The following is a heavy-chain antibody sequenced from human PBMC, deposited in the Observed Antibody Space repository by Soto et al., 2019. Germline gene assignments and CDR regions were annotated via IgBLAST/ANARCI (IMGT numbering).Heavy chain of an antibody. CDR3: ARGDIAVAVASDY. J-gene: IGHJ4*02. Sequence: EVHLVESGGRVVRPGESLRLSCAASGFNFEEYGMTWVRQAPGKGLEWVAGSNWDGDDTGYADSVQGRFTISRDNAKKFLYLQMNRRRVDDTALYYCARGDIAVAVASDYWGQGTLVTVSS. D-gene: IGHD6-19*01. CDR2: SNWDGDDT. CDR1: GFNFEEYG. V-gene: IGHV3-20*04.